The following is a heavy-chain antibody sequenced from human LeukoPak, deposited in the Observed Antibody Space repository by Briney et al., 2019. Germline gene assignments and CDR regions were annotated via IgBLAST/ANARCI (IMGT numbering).Heavy chain of an antibody. CDR1: GGSMSSGDYY. J-gene: IGHJ4*02. Sequence: MPSETLSLTCTVSGGSMSSGDYYWSWIRQHPGKGLEWIGYIYYSGSTNYNPSPKSRVTISVDTSKNQFSLKLSSVTAADTAVYYCARSGKTGLFDYWGQGTLVTVSS. D-gene: IGHD1-1*01. V-gene: IGHV4-61*08. CDR3: ARSGKTGLFDY. CDR2: IYYSGST.